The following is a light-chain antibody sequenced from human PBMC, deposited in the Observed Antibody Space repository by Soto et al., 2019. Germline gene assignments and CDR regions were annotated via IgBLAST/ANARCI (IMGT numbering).Light chain of an antibody. CDR3: SSHTSTSTPYV. Sequence: QSALTQPASVSGSPGQSISISCTGTSSDVGGFDYVSWYQQHPGKAPKLVIFEVNNRPSGVSNRFSGSKSGDTASLTISGLQPEDEAEYYCSSHTSTSTPYVFGTGTKLTVL. J-gene: IGLJ1*01. V-gene: IGLV2-14*01. CDR1: SSDVGGFDY. CDR2: EVN.